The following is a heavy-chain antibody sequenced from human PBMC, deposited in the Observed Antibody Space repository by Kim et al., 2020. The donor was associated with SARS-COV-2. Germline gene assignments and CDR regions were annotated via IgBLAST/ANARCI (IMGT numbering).Heavy chain of an antibody. CDR2: IYNRGGT. CDR3: ARLDY. Sequence: IYNRGGTYYNPSLKSRVTISVDTSKNQFSRKLSSVTAADTAVYYCARLDYWGQGTLVTVSS. V-gene: IGHV4-39*01. J-gene: IGHJ4*02.